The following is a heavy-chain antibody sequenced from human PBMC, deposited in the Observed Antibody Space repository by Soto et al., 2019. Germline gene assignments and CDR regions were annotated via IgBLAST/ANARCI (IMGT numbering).Heavy chain of an antibody. CDR3: ASLSYYDSNGAFDY. CDR2: ISSSGRA. D-gene: IGHD3-22*01. J-gene: IGHJ4*02. Sequence: PSETLSLTCTVSGGSVNNNAYSWTWIRQHPGKGPECIGHISSSGRASYSPSLKSRVAISLDASKNHFSLQLTPVTAADTAMYFCASLSYYDSNGAFDYWAQGTLVTVSS. V-gene: IGHV4-31*03. CDR1: GGSVNNNAYS.